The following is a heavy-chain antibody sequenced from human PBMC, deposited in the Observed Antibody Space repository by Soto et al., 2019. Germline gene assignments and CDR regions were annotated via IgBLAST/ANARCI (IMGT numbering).Heavy chain of an antibody. CDR3: ARSGYDLDY. CDR1: GFTFSSYA. D-gene: IGHD5-12*01. J-gene: IGHJ4*02. Sequence: GGSLRLSCAASGFTFSSYAMHWVRQAPGKGLEWVAVISYDGSNKYYADSVKGRFTISRDNSKNTLYLQMNSLRAEDTAVYYCARSGYDLDYWGQGTLVTVSS. V-gene: IGHV3-30-3*01. CDR2: ISYDGSNK.